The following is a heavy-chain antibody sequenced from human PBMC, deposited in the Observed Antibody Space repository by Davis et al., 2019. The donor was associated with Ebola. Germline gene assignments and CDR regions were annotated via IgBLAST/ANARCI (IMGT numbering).Heavy chain of an antibody. CDR3: ARGHNYGFEY. CDR2: VISNSGGT. J-gene: IGHJ4*02. CDR1: GYTFTGYN. Sequence: ASVHVSSKVSGYTFTGYNIHWVRQAPGHGLEWMGRVISNSGGTNYAQNFQGRVTMSRDTSISTAYMELSRLTSDDTAVYYCARGHNYGFEYWGQGTLVNVSS. D-gene: IGHD5-18*01. V-gene: IGHV1-2*06.